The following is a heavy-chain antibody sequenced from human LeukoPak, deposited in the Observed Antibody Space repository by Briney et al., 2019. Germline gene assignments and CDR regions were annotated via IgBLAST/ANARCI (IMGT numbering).Heavy chain of an antibody. CDR3: ARARQTGWLRIYYFDY. V-gene: IGHV4-34*01. Sequence: SETLSLTCAVYGGSFSGYYWSWIRQPPGKGLEWIGEIYHSGSTNYNPSLKSRVTISVDKSKNQFSLKLSSVTAADTAVYYCARARQTGWLRIYYFDYWGQGTLVTVSS. CDR1: GGSFSGYY. J-gene: IGHJ4*02. D-gene: IGHD5-12*01. CDR2: IYHSGST.